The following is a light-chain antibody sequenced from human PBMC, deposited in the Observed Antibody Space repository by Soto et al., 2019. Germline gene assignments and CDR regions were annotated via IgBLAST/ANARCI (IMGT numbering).Light chain of an antibody. CDR2: AAS. Sequence: AIRMTQSPSSFSASTGDRVTITCRASQGISSYLAWYQQKPWKAPKLLIYAASTLQSGVPSRFSGSGSGTDFTLTISCLQSEYFATYSCQQYYSYPLTFGQVTRLEIK. V-gene: IGKV1-8*01. CDR1: QGISSY. CDR3: QQYYSYPLT. J-gene: IGKJ5*01.